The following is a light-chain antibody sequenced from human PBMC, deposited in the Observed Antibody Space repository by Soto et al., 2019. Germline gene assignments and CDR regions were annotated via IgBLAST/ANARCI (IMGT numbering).Light chain of an antibody. CDR1: QSLVHRDGNTY. CDR2: KVS. V-gene: IGKV2-30*02. Sequence: DVVVTQSPLSLPVTLGQAAFISCRSSQSLVHRDGNTYLSWFRQRPGQSPRRLIYKVSNRDSGVPDRFSGSGAGTDFTLKIRRVEAEDVGVYYCMQGTHWPPITCGQEKRREIK. CDR3: MQGTHWPPIT. J-gene: IGKJ5*01.